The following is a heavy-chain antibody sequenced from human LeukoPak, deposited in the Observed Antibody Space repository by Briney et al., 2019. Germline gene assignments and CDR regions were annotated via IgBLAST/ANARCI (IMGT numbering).Heavy chain of an antibody. V-gene: IGHV3-23*01. J-gene: IGHJ4*02. Sequence: PGGSLRLSCAASGFTCSSYAMSWIRQAPGKGLEWVSAISGSGGSTYYADSVKGRFTISRDNSKNTLYLQMNSLRAEYTAVYYCAKGQQLVLADFDYWGQGTLVTVSS. D-gene: IGHD6-13*01. CDR1: GFTCSSYA. CDR3: AKGQQLVLADFDY. CDR2: ISGSGGST.